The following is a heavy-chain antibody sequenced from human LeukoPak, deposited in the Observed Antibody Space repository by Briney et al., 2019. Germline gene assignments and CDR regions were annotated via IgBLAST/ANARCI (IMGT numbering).Heavy chain of an antibody. D-gene: IGHD3-16*01. CDR2: IIVGSGAT. V-gene: IGHV1-58*01. CDR3: AADLSNPRMGASYLDS. CDR1: GFTSTNFA. Sequence: ASVKVTCKASGFTSTNFAVQWVRQARGQRLEWIGWIIVGSGATKCAQDFQERVTITRDLSTSTLYMELRSLTSEDTAVYYCAADLSNPRMGASYLDSWGQGTLVTVSS. J-gene: IGHJ4*02.